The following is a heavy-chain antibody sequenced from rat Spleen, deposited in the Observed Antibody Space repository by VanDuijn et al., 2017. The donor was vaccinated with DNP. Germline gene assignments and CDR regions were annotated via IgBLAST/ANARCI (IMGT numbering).Heavy chain of an antibody. CDR3: TRERPSYSHFDY. V-gene: IGHV5-46*01. J-gene: IGHJ2*01. CDR1: GFTFSSFP. Sequence: EVQLVESGGGLVQPGRSMKLSCAASGFTFSSFPMAWVRQAPTKGLEWVATISTSGGSTYYRDSVKGRFTISRDNAKSTLSLQMNSLGSEDTATYYCTRERPSYSHFDYWGQGVMVTVSS. CDR2: ISTSGGST. D-gene: IGHD3-6*01.